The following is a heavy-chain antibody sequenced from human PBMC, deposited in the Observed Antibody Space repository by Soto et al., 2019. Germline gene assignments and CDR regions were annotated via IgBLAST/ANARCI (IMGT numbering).Heavy chain of an antibody. CDR3: ARDGEATGIYFDY. CDR2: INQHGSEK. D-gene: IGHD7-27*01. J-gene: IGHJ4*02. CDR1: GFTFKRFW. Sequence: EVQLVESGGSLVQPGGSLRLSCAASGFTFKRFWMHWVRQAPGKGLEWVANINQHGSEKYYVDSVKGRFTISRDNTENSLYLQMNSLRAEDTAVYYCARDGEATGIYFDYWGQGTLVTVSS. V-gene: IGHV3-7*05.